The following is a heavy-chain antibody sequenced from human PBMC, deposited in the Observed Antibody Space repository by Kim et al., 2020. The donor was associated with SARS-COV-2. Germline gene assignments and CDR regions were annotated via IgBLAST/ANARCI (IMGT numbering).Heavy chain of an antibody. V-gene: IGHV1-18*01. D-gene: IGHD6-6*01. J-gene: IGHJ4*02. CDR3: ARVKGIAARPDY. Sequence: NYAQKLQGRVTMTTDTSTSTAYMELRSLRSDDTAVDYCARVKGIAARPDYWGQGTLVTVSS.